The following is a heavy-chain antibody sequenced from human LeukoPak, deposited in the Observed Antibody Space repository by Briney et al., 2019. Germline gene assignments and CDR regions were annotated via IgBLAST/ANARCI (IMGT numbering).Heavy chain of an antibody. J-gene: IGHJ4*02. V-gene: IGHV4-59*01. Sequence: PSETLSLTCTVSGGSITTDYWSWIRQPPGKALAWIGYVYYSGRTTYNPSLKSRVTISVDTSKNQFSLKLTTVTAAGTAVYYCARSSSGLDYGHYYFDYWGQGTLVTVFS. CDR2: VYYSGRT. CDR3: ARSSSGLDYGHYYFDY. D-gene: IGHD4-17*01. CDR1: GGSITTDY.